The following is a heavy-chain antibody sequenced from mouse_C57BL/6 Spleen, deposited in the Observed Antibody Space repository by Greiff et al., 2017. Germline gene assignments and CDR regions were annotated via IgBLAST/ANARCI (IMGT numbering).Heavy chain of an antibody. Sequence: QVQLQQPGTELVKPGASVKLSCKASGYTFTSYWMHWVKQRPGQGLEWIGNINPSNGGTNYNEKFKSKATLTVDKSSSTAYMQLSSLTSEDSAVYYCARSGEWLLPFYAMDYWGQGTSVTVSS. CDR2: INPSNGGT. V-gene: IGHV1-53*01. J-gene: IGHJ4*01. CDR3: ARSGEWLLPFYAMDY. CDR1: GYTFTSYW. D-gene: IGHD2-3*01.